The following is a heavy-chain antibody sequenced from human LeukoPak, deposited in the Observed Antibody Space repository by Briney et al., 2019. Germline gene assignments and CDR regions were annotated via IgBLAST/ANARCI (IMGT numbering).Heavy chain of an antibody. Sequence: ASVTVSCKASGYTFTSYYMHWVRQAPGQGLEWMGIINPSGGSTSYAQKFQGRVTMTRDTSTSTVYMELSSLRSEDTAVHYCARADEGSVAATTTGIDYWGQGTLVTVSS. D-gene: IGHD2-15*01. CDR1: GYTFTSYY. CDR3: ARADEGSVAATTTGIDY. CDR2: INPSGGST. V-gene: IGHV1-46*01. J-gene: IGHJ4*02.